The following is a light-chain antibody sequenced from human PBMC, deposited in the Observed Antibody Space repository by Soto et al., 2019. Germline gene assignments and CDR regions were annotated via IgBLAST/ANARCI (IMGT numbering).Light chain of an antibody. J-gene: IGLJ1*01. Sequence: QSALTQPASVSGSPGQSITISCTGTSSDVGGYNYVSWYQQHPGKAPKLMIYDVSNRPSGVSNRFSGSKSGNTASLTISGLQAEDEADYYCSSYTSSRGVFGTGTKLTGL. V-gene: IGLV2-14*01. CDR3: SSYTSSRGV. CDR2: DVS. CDR1: SSDVGGYNY.